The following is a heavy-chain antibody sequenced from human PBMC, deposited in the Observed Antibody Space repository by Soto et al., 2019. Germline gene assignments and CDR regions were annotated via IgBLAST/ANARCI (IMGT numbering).Heavy chain of an antibody. V-gene: IGHV3-48*01. D-gene: IGHD1-26*01. J-gene: IGHJ4*02. Sequence: PGGSLRLSCAASGFTFSSYSMNWVRQAPGKGLEWISYISSDSSAIYYADSVKGRFTISRDNAKNSLYLQMNSLRAEDTAVYYCARDRSWASDYWGQGTLVTVSS. CDR2: ISSDSSAI. CDR1: GFTFSSYS. CDR3: ARDRSWASDY.